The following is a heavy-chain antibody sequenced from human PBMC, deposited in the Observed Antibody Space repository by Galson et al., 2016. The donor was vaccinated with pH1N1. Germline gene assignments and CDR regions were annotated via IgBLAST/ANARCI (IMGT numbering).Heavy chain of an antibody. V-gene: IGHV3-7*01. CDR1: GIAFSAYW. J-gene: IGHJ4*02. CDR3: ATDRGSGSHEN. D-gene: IGHD1-26*01. Sequence: SLRLSCAASGIAFSAYWMSWVRQAPGKGPEWVASIKPDGTEKYSVDSVKGRFTISRDNAKNSLYLQINSLRAEDTAIYFCATDRGSGSHENWGQGTLVTVSS. CDR2: IKPDGTEK.